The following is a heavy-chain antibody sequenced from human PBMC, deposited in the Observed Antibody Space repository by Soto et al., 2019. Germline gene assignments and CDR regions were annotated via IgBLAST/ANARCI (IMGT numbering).Heavy chain of an antibody. CDR2: ISGYNGNT. V-gene: IGHV1-18*01. J-gene: IGHJ5*02. D-gene: IGHD1-1*01. CDR3: ARDEGYNWNDGGWLDP. CDR1: GYTFTSYG. Sequence: QVQLVQSGAEVKKPGASVKVSCKSSGYTFTSYGISWVRQAPGQGLEWMGWISGYNGNTNYAQQLKGRFTMTTDTSTSTAYMELRSLRSDDTAVYYCARDEGYNWNDGGWLDPWGQGTLVTVSS.